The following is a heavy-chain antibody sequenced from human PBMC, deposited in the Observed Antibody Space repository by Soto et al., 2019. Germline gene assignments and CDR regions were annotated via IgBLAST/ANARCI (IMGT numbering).Heavy chain of an antibody. V-gene: IGHV3-23*01. CDR3: AKVSGPYYDFWSGYQDDNWFDP. CDR2: ISGSGGST. CDR1: GFTFSSYA. D-gene: IGHD3-3*01. Sequence: PGGSLRLSCAASGFTFSSYAMSWVRQAPGKGLEWVSAISGSGGSTYYADSVKGRFTISRDNSKNTLYLQMNSLRAEDTAVYYCAKVSGPYYDFWSGYQDDNWFDPWGQGTLVTVSS. J-gene: IGHJ5*02.